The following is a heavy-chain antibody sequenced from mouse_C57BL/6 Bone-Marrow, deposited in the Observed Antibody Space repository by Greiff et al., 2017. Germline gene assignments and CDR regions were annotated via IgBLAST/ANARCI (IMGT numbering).Heavy chain of an antibody. J-gene: IGHJ3*01. CDR3: ARGRLRRGAWFAY. D-gene: IGHD2-4*01. Sequence: QVQLKQPGAELVKPGASVKLSCKASGYTFTSYWMHWVKQRPGRGLEWIGRIDPNSGGTKYNEKFKGKATLTVDKPSSTAYMQLSSLTSEDSAVYYCARGRLRRGAWFAYWGQGTLVTVSA. V-gene: IGHV1-72*01. CDR1: GYTFTSYW. CDR2: IDPNSGGT.